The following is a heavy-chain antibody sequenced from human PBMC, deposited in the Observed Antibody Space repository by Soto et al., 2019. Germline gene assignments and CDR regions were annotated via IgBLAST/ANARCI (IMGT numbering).Heavy chain of an antibody. J-gene: IGHJ6*02. Sequence: GGSLRLSCAASGFTFSSYGMHWVRQAPGKGLEWVAVIWFDGNNKYYADSVKGRFTISRDNSKNTLYLQMNSLRAEDTAVYYCARELRGYTYFAYYGMDVWGQGTTVTVSS. CDR3: ARELRGYTYFAYYGMDV. CDR1: GFTFSSYG. D-gene: IGHD5-18*01. CDR2: IWFDGNNK. V-gene: IGHV3-33*01.